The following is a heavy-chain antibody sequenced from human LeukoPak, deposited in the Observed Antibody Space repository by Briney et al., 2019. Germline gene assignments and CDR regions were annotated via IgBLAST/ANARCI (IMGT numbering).Heavy chain of an antibody. Sequence: SQTLSLTCTVSGGSISSGSYYWNWIRQPAGKGLEWIGRIYTSGSTNYNPSLKSRVTISVDTSKNQFSLKLSSVTAADTAVYYCARDWAEVAFDIWGQGTMVTVSS. CDR1: GGSISSGSYY. V-gene: IGHV4-61*02. CDR2: IYTSGST. J-gene: IGHJ3*02. D-gene: IGHD3-16*01. CDR3: ARDWAEVAFDI.